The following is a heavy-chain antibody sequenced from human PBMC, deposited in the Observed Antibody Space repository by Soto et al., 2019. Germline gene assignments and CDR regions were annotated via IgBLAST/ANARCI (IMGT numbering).Heavy chain of an antibody. CDR2: ISGSGGST. J-gene: IGHJ3*02. Sequence: GESLKISCAASGFTFSSYAMSWVRQAPGKGLEWVSAISGSGGSTYYADSVKGRFTISRDNSKNTLYLQMNSLRAEDTAVYYCAKGPAGDRQDYAFDIWGQGTMVTVSS. V-gene: IGHV3-23*01. CDR3: AKGPAGDRQDYAFDI. CDR1: GFTFSSYA. D-gene: IGHD2-21*02.